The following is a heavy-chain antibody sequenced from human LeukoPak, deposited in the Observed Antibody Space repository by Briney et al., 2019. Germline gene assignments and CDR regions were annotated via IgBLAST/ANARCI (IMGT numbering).Heavy chain of an antibody. Sequence: GGSLRLSCAVSGFTFSDHHMDWVRQAPGKGLEWIGRSKNKANAYSTVYAASVKGRFTFSRDDPKNSLYLQMDSLKGEDTAVYYCSRIFYHGSTGYYPDHWGQGTLVTVSS. J-gene: IGHJ4*02. CDR1: GFTFSDHH. CDR2: SKNKANAYST. V-gene: IGHV3-72*01. D-gene: IGHD3-9*01. CDR3: SRIFYHGSTGYYPDH.